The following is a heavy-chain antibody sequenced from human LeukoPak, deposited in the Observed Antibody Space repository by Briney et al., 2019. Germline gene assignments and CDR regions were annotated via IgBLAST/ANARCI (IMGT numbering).Heavy chain of an antibody. CDR2: ITGSGHTT. V-gene: IGHV3-23*01. Sequence: PGGSLRLSCAASGFTFSSYAMSWVRQAPGKGLEWASGITGSGHTTYYADSVKGRFTISRDNSKNTLYVQMNSLRAEDTAVYYCAKAIRNLGWYFDLWGRGTLVTVSS. CDR1: GFTFSSYA. J-gene: IGHJ2*01. D-gene: IGHD3-3*01. CDR3: AKAIRNLGWYFDL.